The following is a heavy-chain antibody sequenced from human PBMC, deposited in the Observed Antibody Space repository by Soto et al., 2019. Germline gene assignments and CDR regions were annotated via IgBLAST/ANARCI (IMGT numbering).Heavy chain of an antibody. CDR2: VKSKNDGGTT. J-gene: IGHJ4*01. V-gene: IGHV3-15*07. CDR3: TTDSYITSIIVRFDY. Sequence: GGALRLSCAASGFTFSNAWINWVRQAPGKGLEWVGRVKSKNDGGTTDFAAPVKGRFAISRDDSKNMVYLEMNSLQTEDTAIYYCTTDSYITSIIVRFDYWGHGTLVTVSS. CDR1: GFTFSNAW. D-gene: IGHD3-22*01.